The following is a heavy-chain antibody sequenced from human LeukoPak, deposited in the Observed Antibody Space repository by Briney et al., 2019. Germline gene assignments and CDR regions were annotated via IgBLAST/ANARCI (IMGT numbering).Heavy chain of an antibody. Sequence: SETLSLTCTVSGGSISSSSYYWGWIRQPPGKGLEWIGSIYYSGSTYYNPSLKSRVTISVDTSKNQFSLKLSSVTAADTAVYYCARQDYDILTGSSSSDPWGQGTLVTASS. V-gene: IGHV4-39*01. CDR1: GGSISSSSYY. CDR3: ARQDYDILTGSSSSDP. D-gene: IGHD3-9*01. J-gene: IGHJ5*02. CDR2: IYYSGST.